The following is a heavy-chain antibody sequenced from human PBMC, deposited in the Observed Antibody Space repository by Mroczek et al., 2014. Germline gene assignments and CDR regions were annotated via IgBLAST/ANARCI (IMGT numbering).Heavy chain of an antibody. J-gene: IGHJ4*02. V-gene: IGHV3-9*01. CDR2: ISWNSGSI. CDR3: AKERNYYDSSGHGEYDY. CDR1: GFTFDDYA. D-gene: IGHD3-22*01. Sequence: ESGGGSVQPGRSLRLSCAASGFTFDDYAMHWVRQAPGKGLEWVSGISWNSGSIGYADSVKGRFTISRDNAKNSLYLQMNSLRAEDTALYYCAKERNYYDSSGHGEYDYWGQGTLVTVSS.